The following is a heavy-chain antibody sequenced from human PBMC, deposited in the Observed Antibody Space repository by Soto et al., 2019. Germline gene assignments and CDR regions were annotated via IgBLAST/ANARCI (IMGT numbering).Heavy chain of an antibody. J-gene: IGHJ5*02. D-gene: IGHD2-8*01. Sequence: PSETLSLTCTVSGGSVSSGSYYLSWIGQPPGKGLEWIGYIYYSGSTNYNPSLKSRVTISVDTSKNQFSLKLSSVTAADTAVYYCARGLDIVLIAYAIPEWFDPWGKGTLVTXSS. V-gene: IGHV4-61*01. CDR3: ARGLDIVLIAYAIPEWFDP. CDR2: IYYSGST. CDR1: GGSVSSGSYY.